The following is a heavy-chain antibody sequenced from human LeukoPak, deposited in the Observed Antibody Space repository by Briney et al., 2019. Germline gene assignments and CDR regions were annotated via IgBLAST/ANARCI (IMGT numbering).Heavy chain of an antibody. CDR1: GGSFSGYY. J-gene: IGHJ4*02. CDR2: INHSGST. CDR3: ASMTIFGVVRVDY. Sequence: PSETLSLTCAVYGGSFSGYYWSWIRQPPGKGLEWIGEINHSGSTNYNPSLKSRVTISVDTSKNQFSLKLRSVTAADTAVYYCASMTIFGVVRVDYWGQGTLVTVSS. V-gene: IGHV4-34*01. D-gene: IGHD3-3*01.